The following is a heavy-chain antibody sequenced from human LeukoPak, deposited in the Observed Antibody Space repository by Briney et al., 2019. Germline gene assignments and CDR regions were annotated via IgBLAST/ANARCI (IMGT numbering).Heavy chain of an antibody. V-gene: IGHV1-8*01. Sequence: ASVKVSCKASGYTFTSYDINWVRQATGQGLEWMGWMNPNSGNTGYAQKFQGRVTMTRNTSISTAYMELSSLGSEDTAVYYCARVPHYLSIRFGELSYDYWGQGTLVTVSS. CDR1: GYTFTSYD. CDR2: MNPNSGNT. CDR3: ARVPHYLSIRFGELSYDY. J-gene: IGHJ4*02. D-gene: IGHD3-10*01.